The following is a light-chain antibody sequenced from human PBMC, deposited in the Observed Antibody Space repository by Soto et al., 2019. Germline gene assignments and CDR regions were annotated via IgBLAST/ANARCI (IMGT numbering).Light chain of an antibody. CDR2: DAS. V-gene: IGKV3-11*01. Sequence: EIVLTQSPATLSLSPGERATLSCRASQSVVSYLAWYQQKPGQAPRLPIFDASNRATGIPARFSGSGSGTDFTLTISSLEPEDFAVYYCHQRSNWPTTFGGGTKVEIK. CDR1: QSVVSY. J-gene: IGKJ4*01. CDR3: HQRSNWPTT.